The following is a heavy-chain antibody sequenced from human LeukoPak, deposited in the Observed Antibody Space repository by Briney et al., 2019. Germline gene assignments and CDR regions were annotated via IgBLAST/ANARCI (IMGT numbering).Heavy chain of an antibody. J-gene: IGHJ4*02. CDR1: GFSFSSYG. CDR2: ISGSGGTT. Sequence: GGPLRLSCAASGFSFSSYGLSWVRQAPGKGLEWVSTISGSGGTTYYADSVKGRFTISRDNSKNTLYLHVNSLTAEDTAVYYCAKGRWLQLYYFDYWGQGTLVTVSS. V-gene: IGHV3-23*01. D-gene: IGHD5-24*01. CDR3: AKGRWLQLYYFDY.